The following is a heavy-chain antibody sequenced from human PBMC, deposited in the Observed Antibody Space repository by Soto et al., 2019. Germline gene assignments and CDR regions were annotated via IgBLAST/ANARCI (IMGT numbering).Heavy chain of an antibody. J-gene: IGHJ4*02. CDR3: ARTDNGDYVAPLDN. CDR1: GYQVTTYG. D-gene: IGHD4-17*01. Sequence: QIHLVQSGGDVKKPGASVTVSFKTSGYQVTTYGIRWVRQHPGQALEWMGSSTPFNDNPNYAQNLQGRVTMTTDTSTNTAYLELRSLTSDDTAVYYCARTDNGDYVAPLDNWCQGTLVTVAS. CDR2: STPFNDNP. V-gene: IGHV1-18*01.